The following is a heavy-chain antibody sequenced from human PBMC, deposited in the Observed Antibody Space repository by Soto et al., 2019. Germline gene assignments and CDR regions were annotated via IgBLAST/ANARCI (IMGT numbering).Heavy chain of an antibody. V-gene: IGHV4-59*01. CDR1: GGSISPYY. CDR3: ARKGAAASYAHYYMDV. Sequence: QVQLQESGPGLVKPSETLSLTCTVSGGSISPYYWCWIRRPPGKGLEWIGYVYYSGNTNYNPSLESRVTISVDTSRNRFSLNLTSATAADTAVYYCARKGAAASYAHYYMDVWGRGTAVTVSS. J-gene: IGHJ6*03. D-gene: IGHD6-13*01. CDR2: VYYSGNT.